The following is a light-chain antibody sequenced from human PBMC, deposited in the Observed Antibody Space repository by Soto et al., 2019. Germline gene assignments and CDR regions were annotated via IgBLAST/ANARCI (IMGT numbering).Light chain of an antibody. CDR3: QQRTNWPPLT. V-gene: IGKV3-11*01. CDR2: DAS. Sequence: EIVLTQSPATLSLSPGERATFSCRASQSVSSDLVWYQQKPGQAPRLLIYDASNRATGVPARFSGSGSGTDFTLTISSLEPEDFAVYYCQQRTNWPPLTFGEGTKVEIK. CDR1: QSVSSD. J-gene: IGKJ4*01.